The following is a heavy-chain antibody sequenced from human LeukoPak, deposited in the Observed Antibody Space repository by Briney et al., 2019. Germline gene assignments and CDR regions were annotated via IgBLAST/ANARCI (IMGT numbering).Heavy chain of an antibody. CDR1: GFIFDDYG. CDR2: ISYDGSNK. D-gene: IGHD6-13*01. CDR3: ARERSIAAPGTIGY. V-gene: IGHV3-30*03. J-gene: IGHJ4*02. Sequence: TGGSLRLSCVASGFIFDDYGMTWVRQAPGKGLEWVAVISYDGSNKYYADSVKGRFTISRDNSKNTLYLQMNSLRAEDTAVYYCARERSIAAPGTIGYWGQGTLVTVSS.